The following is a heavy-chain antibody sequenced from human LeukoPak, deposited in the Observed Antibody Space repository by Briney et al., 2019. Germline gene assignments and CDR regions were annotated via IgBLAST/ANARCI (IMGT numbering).Heavy chain of an antibody. J-gene: IGHJ6*02. V-gene: IGHV3-9*01. CDR3: AKAGLNYYYYGMDV. D-gene: IGHD3-22*01. CDR2: ISWNSGSI. CDR1: GFTFDDYA. Sequence: GRSLRLSCAASGFTFDDYAMHWVRQAPGKGLESVSGISWNSGSIGYADSVKGRFTISRDNAKNSLYLQMNSLRAEDTALYYCAKAGLNYYYYGMDVWGQGTTVTVSS.